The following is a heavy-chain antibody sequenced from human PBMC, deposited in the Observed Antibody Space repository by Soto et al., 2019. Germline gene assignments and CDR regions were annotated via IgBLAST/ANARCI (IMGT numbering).Heavy chain of an antibody. J-gene: IGHJ6*03. CDR3: ARHPNWNDDGYYYYMDV. Sequence: SETLSLTCTVSGGSISSYYWSWIWQPPGKGLEWIGYIYYSGSTNYNPSLKSRVTISVDTSKNQFSLKLSSVTAADTAVYYCARHPNWNDDGYYYYMDVWGKGTTVTVSS. D-gene: IGHD1-20*01. CDR1: GGSISSYY. CDR2: IYYSGST. V-gene: IGHV4-59*08.